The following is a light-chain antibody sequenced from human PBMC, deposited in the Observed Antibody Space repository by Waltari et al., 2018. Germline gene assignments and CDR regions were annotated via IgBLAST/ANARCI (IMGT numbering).Light chain of an antibody. CDR1: SSDIGTFNL. V-gene: IGLV2-23*02. Sequence: QSALTQPASVSGSPGQSISIPCIGTSSDIGTFNLVSWYLQHPGTAPKLLIYDVSQRPSGVSNRFSGSKSGNTASLTISGLQAEDEAIYYCCSYAGSRTWVFGGGAKLTVL. CDR3: CSYAGSRTWV. CDR2: DVS. J-gene: IGLJ3*02.